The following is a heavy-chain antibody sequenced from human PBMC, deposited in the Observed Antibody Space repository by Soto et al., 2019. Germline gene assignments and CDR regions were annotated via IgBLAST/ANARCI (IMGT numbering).Heavy chain of an antibody. CDR3: TRDPEGDLDFDY. CDR1: GFIFSDYG. Sequence: EVHLVESGGGLVQPGGSLRLSCAAFGFIFSDYGLTWVRQAPGKGLEWVSHINAPSTSTLYADSVRGRFTISRDNAKNSVYLQMSSLSDEDTAVYYCTRDPEGDLDFDYWGQGTLVTVSS. J-gene: IGHJ4*02. D-gene: IGHD2-21*02. V-gene: IGHV3-48*02. CDR2: INAPSTST.